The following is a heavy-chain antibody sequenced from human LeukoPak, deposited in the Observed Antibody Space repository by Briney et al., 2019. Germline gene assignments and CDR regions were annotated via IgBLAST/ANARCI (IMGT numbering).Heavy chain of an antibody. CDR3: ARDRVVGATKSYYYYMDV. CDR2: ISAYNGNT. CDR1: GHTFTSYD. J-gene: IGHJ6*03. V-gene: IGHV1-18*01. D-gene: IGHD1-26*01. Sequence: ASVKVSCKASGHTFTSYDISWVRQAPGQGLEWMGWISAYNGNTNYAQKLQGRVTMTTDTSTSTAYMELRSLRSDDTAVYYCARDRVVGATKSYYYYMDVWGKGTTVTVSS.